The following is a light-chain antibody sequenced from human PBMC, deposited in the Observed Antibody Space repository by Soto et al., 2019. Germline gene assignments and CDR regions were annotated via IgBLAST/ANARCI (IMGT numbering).Light chain of an antibody. CDR3: QQYNSYWT. J-gene: IGKJ1*01. CDR1: QDINNY. V-gene: IGKV1-33*01. CDR2: DAS. Sequence: DIQMTQSPSSLSASVGDRVTITCQASQDINNYLNWFQQKPGQAPKLLIYDASNLQTGVPSRFSGSGSGTDFTFTISSLQPEDIGTYYCQQYNSYWTFGQGTKVEIK.